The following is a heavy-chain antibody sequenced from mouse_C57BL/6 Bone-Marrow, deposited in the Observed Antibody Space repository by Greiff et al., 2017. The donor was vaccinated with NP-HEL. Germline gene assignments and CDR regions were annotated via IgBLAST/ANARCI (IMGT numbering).Heavy chain of an antibody. Sequence: QVQLQQPGAELVKPGASVKMSCKASGYTFTSYWITWVKQRPGQGLEWIGDIYPGSGSTNYNEKFKSKATLTVDKSSSTAYMQLSSLTSEDSAVYYCGYWYFDYWGQGTTLTVSS. D-gene: IGHD4-1*01. J-gene: IGHJ2*01. CDR1: GYTFTSYW. V-gene: IGHV1-55*01. CDR3: GYWYFDY. CDR2: IYPGSGST.